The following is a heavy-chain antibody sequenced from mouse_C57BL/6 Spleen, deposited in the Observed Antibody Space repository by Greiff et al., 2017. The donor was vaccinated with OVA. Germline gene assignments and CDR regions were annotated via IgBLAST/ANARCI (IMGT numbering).Heavy chain of an antibody. CDR3: ARSNRYYEDY. Sequence: QVQLQQSGPELVKPGASVKISCKASGYAFSSSWMNWVKQRPGKGLEWIGRFYPGDGDTNYNGKFKGKATLTADKSSSTAYMQLSSLTSEDSAVYFCARSNRYYEDYWGQGTTLTVSS. CDR1: GYAFSSSW. CDR2: FYPGDGDT. D-gene: IGHD1-1*01. J-gene: IGHJ2*01. V-gene: IGHV1-82*01.